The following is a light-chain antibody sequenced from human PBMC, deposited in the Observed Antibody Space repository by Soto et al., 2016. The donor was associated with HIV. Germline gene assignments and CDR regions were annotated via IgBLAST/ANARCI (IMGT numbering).Light chain of an antibody. Sequence: DMVMTQSPLSLPVTPGEPASISCRSSQSLLHSNGYYYLTWYLQKPGQSPRLLMYLGSTRASWVPDRFSGSGSGTDFTLKISRVEADDIGVYYCMQALQTPLTFGQGTRLEIK. V-gene: IGKV2-28*01. J-gene: IGKJ5*01. CDR2: LGS. CDR3: MQALQTPLT. CDR1: QSLLHSNGYYY.